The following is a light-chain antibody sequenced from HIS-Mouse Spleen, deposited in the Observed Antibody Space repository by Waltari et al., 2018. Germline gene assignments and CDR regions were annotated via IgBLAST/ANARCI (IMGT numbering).Light chain of an antibody. J-gene: IGLJ2*01. CDR2: EGS. CDR3: CSYAGSSTFEV. CDR1: SSDVGSDTL. V-gene: IGLV2-23*03. Sequence: QSALTQPASVSGSPGQSITISCTGTSSDVGSDTLVSWYQQHPGKAPKLMIYEGSKRPSGVSNRFSGSKSGNTASLTISGLQAEDEADYYCCSYAGSSTFEVFGGGTKLTVL.